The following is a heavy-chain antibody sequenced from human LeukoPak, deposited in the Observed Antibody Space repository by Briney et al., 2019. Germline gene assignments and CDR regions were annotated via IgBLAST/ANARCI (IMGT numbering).Heavy chain of an antibody. CDR2: ISGSGGST. Sequence: PGGSLRLSCAASGFTFSSYAMSWVRQAPGKGLEWVSAISGSGGSTYYADSVKGRFTISRDNSKNTLYLQMNSLRAEDAAVYYCAKDQYSSGWSTGAFDIWGQGTMVTVSS. J-gene: IGHJ3*02. V-gene: IGHV3-23*01. D-gene: IGHD6-19*01. CDR3: AKDQYSSGWSTGAFDI. CDR1: GFTFSSYA.